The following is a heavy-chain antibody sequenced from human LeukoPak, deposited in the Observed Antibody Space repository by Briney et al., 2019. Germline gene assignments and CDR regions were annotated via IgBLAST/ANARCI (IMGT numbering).Heavy chain of an antibody. CDR1: GFTFSSYA. V-gene: IGHV3-23*01. D-gene: IGHD2-2*01. Sequence: GGSLRLSCAASGFTFSSYAMSWVRQAPGKGLEWVSAISGSGGSTYYADSVKGRFTLSRDNSKNTLYLQMNSLGAEDTAVYYCAKGSLVVPAAKYYFDYWGQGTLVTVSS. CDR2: ISGSGGST. CDR3: AKGSLVVPAAKYYFDY. J-gene: IGHJ4*02.